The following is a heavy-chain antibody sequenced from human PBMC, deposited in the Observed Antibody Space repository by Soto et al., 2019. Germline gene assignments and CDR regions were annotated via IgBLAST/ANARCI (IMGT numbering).Heavy chain of an antibody. Sequence: SETLSLTCTVSGGSISSYYWSWIRQPPGKGLEWIGYIYYSGSTNYNPSLKSRVTISVDTSKNQFSLKLSSVTAADTAVYYCERRRYSSGHFHYWGQVTLVTDSS. V-gene: IGHV4-59*08. CDR1: GGSISSYY. D-gene: IGHD5-18*01. CDR3: ERRRYSSGHFHY. CDR2: IYYSGST. J-gene: IGHJ4*02.